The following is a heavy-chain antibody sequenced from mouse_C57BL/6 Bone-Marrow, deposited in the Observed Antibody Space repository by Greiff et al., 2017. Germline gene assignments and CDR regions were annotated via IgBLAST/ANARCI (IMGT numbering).Heavy chain of an antibody. V-gene: IGHV5-4*03. CDR3: ARAPVRGFDY. Sequence: EVKVVESGGGLVKPGGSLKLSCAASGFTFSSYAMSWVRQTPEKRLAWVATISDGGSYTYYPDNVKGRFTISRDNAKNNLYLQMSHLKSEDTAMYYCARAPVRGFDYWGQGTTLTVSS. J-gene: IGHJ2*01. CDR2: ISDGGSYT. CDR1: GFTFSSYA.